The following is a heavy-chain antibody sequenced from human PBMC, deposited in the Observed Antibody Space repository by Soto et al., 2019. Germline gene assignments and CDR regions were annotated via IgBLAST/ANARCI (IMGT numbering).Heavy chain of an antibody. CDR2: ISGSGGST. V-gene: IGHV3-23*01. CDR1: GVTFSSHA. J-gene: IGHJ6*04. D-gene: IGHD2-2*01. Sequence: EVQLLESGGGLVQPGGSLRLSCAASGVTFSSHAMSWVRQAPGKGLEWVSVISGSGGSTYYADSVKGRFTISRDNSKNTLYLQMNSLRAEDTAIYYCAKHVRNRLLCSMDVWGKGTTVTVSS. CDR3: AKHVRNRLLCSMDV.